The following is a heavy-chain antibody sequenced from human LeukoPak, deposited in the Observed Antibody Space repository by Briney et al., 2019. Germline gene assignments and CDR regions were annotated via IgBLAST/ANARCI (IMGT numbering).Heavy chain of an antibody. CDR3: ARPVYYDSSGYAPTNY. D-gene: IGHD3-22*01. V-gene: IGHV5-51*01. J-gene: IGHJ4*02. CDR2: IYPGDSDT. CDR1: GFSFTSYW. Sequence: GESLKISCKGSGFSFTSYWIGWVRQMPGKGLEWMGIIYPGDSDTRYSPSFQGQVTISADKSISTAYLQWSSLKASDTAMYYCARPVYYDSSGYAPTNYWGQGTLVTVSS.